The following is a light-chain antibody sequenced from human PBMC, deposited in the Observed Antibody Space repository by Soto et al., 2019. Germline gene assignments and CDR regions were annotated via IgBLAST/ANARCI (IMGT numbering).Light chain of an antibody. CDR2: GAS. Sequence: EIVLTQSPGTLSLSPGERATLSCRASQSISSRYLAWYQQKPGQAPRLVIYGASSRAIGIPDRFSGSGSGTDFTLTISRLEPEDFAVYYCQQFGSSFPTTFGQGTHWRL. CDR3: QQFGSSFPTT. CDR1: QSISSRY. J-gene: IGKJ5*01. V-gene: IGKV3-20*01.